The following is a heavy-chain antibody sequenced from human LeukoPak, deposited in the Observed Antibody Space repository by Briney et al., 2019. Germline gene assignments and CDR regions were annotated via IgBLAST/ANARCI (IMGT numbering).Heavy chain of an antibody. CDR3: ARHKMVRGLYGMDA. V-gene: IGHV4-39*01. Sequence: PSETLSLTCTVSGGSISSSSYYWGWIRQPPGKGLEWIGSIYYSGSTYYNPSLKSRVTMSVDTSKNQFSLKLSSVTAADTAVYYCARHKMVRGLYGMDAWGKGTTVTVSS. D-gene: IGHD3-10*01. CDR1: GGSISSSSYY. J-gene: IGHJ6*04. CDR2: IYYSGST.